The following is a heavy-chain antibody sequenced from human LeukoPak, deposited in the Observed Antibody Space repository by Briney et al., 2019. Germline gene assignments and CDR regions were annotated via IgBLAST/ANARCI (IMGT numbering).Heavy chain of an antibody. CDR1: GGSFSGYY. CDR3: ARGHYDSSGYYIGPFDY. Sequence: SETLSLTCAVYGGSFSGYYWSWIRQPPGKGLEWIGEINHSGSTNYNPSLKSRVTISVDTSKNQFSLKLSSVTAEDTAVYYCARGHYDSSGYYIGPFDYWGQGTLVTVFS. J-gene: IGHJ4*02. V-gene: IGHV4-34*01. CDR2: INHSGST. D-gene: IGHD3-22*01.